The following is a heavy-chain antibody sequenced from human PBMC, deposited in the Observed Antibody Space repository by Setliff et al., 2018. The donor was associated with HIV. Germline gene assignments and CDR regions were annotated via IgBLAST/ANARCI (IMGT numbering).Heavy chain of an antibody. V-gene: IGHV4-59*12. J-gene: IGHJ5*02. CDR3: ASQPYNSGWFGGWFDP. D-gene: IGHD6-19*01. CDR2: IYYSGST. CDR1: GDSISNYY. Sequence: SETLSLTCTVSGDSISNYYWSWIRQPPGKGLEWIGHIYYSGSTDYNPSLTSRVIISVDPSKNQFTLMLNSVTAADTAVYYCASQPYNSGWFGGWFDPWGQGTLVTISS.